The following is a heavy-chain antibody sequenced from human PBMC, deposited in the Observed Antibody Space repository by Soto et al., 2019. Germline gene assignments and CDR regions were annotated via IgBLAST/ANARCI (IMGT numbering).Heavy chain of an antibody. CDR3: ASAFRGAAAGRLIYYMDV. V-gene: IGHV1-8*01. Sequence: ASVKVSCKASGYTFTSYDINWVRQATGQGLEWMGWMNPNRGNTGYAQKFQGRVTMTRNTSISTAYMELSSLRSEDTAVYYCASAFRGAAAGRLIYYMDVWGKGTTVTVSS. J-gene: IGHJ6*03. D-gene: IGHD6-13*01. CDR2: MNPNRGNT. CDR1: GYTFTSYD.